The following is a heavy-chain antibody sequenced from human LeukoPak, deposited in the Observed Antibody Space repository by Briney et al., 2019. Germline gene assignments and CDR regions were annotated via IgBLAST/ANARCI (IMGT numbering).Heavy chain of an antibody. J-gene: IGHJ4*02. V-gene: IGHV4-38-2*02. CDR3: ARDRHKYNYDGSGYPPY. Sequence: SETLSLTCTVSGYSLSSGYYWGWIRQTPGKGLEWIGTIHHSGSTDYNPSLKSRVTISVDTSKNQFSLKLSSVTAADTAVYYCARDRHKYNYDGSGYPPYWGQGTLVTVSS. CDR2: IHHSGST. CDR1: GYSLSSGYY. D-gene: IGHD3-22*01.